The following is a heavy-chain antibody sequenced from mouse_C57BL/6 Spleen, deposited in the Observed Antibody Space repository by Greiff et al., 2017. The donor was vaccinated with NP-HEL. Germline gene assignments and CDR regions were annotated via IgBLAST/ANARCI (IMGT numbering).Heavy chain of an antibody. CDR3: ARPHYYGSSPYAMDY. D-gene: IGHD1-1*01. J-gene: IGHJ4*01. CDR1: GFTFSDYG. Sequence: EVHLVESGGGLVKPGGSLKLSCAASGFTFSDYGMHWVRQAPEKGLEWVAYISSGSSTIYYADTVKGRFTISRDNAKNTLFLQMTSLRSEDTAMYYCARPHYYGSSPYAMDYWGQGTSVTVSS. V-gene: IGHV5-17*01. CDR2: ISSGSSTI.